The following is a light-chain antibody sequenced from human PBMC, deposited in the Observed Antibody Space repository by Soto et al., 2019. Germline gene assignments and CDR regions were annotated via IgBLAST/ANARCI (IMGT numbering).Light chain of an antibody. J-gene: IGKJ4*01. CDR2: AAS. CDR3: QQSYSAPLT. CDR1: QSISTY. V-gene: IGKV1-39*01. Sequence: DIQMTQSPSSLSASVGDRVTISCRASQSISTYLNWYQQKPGQAPRLLIYAASSLQSGVPSRFSGSGSGTDFTLTISSLQPEDFATYHCQQSYSAPLTFGGGTKVEIK.